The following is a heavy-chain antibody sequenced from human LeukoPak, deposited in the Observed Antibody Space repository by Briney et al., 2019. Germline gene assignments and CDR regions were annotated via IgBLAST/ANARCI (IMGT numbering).Heavy chain of an antibody. J-gene: IGHJ5*02. CDR2: INPKSGDT. CDR1: GYTFTAYY. Sequence: ASVKVSCKASGYTFTAYYMHWVRQAPGQGLEWMGRINPKSGDTNYAQKFQDRVTMTRDTSMSTAYMEISRLRYDDTVVYYCGRGIQSFDPWGQGTLVTVSP. V-gene: IGHV1-2*05. CDR3: GRGIQSFDP.